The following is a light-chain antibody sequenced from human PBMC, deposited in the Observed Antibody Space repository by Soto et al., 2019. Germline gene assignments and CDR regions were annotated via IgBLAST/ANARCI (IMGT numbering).Light chain of an antibody. Sequence: EVVMTQSPATLSVSPGERATLSCRASQTVSRNLAWYQQRPGQAPRLLIYDISNRATGVPARFSGSGSGTDFTLSISRLEPEDFAVYYCQQYVSSPPYTFGRGTKVDIK. V-gene: IGKV3-15*01. CDR1: QTVSRN. CDR3: QQYVSSPPYT. J-gene: IGKJ2*01. CDR2: DIS.